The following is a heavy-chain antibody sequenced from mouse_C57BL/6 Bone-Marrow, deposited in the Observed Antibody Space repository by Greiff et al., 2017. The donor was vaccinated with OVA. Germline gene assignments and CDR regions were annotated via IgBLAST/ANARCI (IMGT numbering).Heavy chain of an antibody. CDR3: AREGITGTGDFDY. CDR2: IYPRSGNT. Sequence: QVHVKQSGAELARPGASVKLSCKASGYTFTSYGISWVKQRTGQGLEWIGEIYPRSGNTYYNEKFKGKATLTADKSSSTAYMELRSLTSEDSAVYFCAREGITGTGDFDYWGQGTTLTVSS. CDR1: GYTFTSYG. V-gene: IGHV1-81*01. J-gene: IGHJ2*01. D-gene: IGHD4-1*01.